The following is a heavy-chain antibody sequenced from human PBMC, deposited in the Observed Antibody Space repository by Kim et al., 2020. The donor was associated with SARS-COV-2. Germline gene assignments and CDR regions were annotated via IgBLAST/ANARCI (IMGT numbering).Heavy chain of an antibody. CDR1: GYTFTNYD. V-gene: IGHV1-8*01. Sequence: ASVKVSCKASGYTFTNYDMNWVRQATGQGPEWMGWVNPNSHNTGYAQNFQGRVTMTIDTSINTAYMELSSLTSEDTAVYYCATTYVGEDNDYFEYWGQGT. D-gene: IGHD3-16*01. J-gene: IGHJ4*02. CDR3: ATTYVGEDNDYFEY. CDR2: VNPNSHNT.